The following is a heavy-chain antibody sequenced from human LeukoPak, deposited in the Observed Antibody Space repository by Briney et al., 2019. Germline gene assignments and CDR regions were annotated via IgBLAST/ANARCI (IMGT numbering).Heavy chain of an antibody. CDR1: GDSISSDNYV. Sequence: PSETLSLTCTVSGDSISSDNYVWIWIRQHPGEGLDGIGYIDNRGDTYYNPSLGSRVTLSIHTSKKHFYLTLRPVTAPDTPVYHCPREVIAPSATDAFHLWAQGPMVPVSS. V-gene: IGHV4-31*03. CDR3: PREVIAPSATDAFHL. CDR2: IDNRGDT. D-gene: IGHD3-16*02. J-gene: IGHJ3*01.